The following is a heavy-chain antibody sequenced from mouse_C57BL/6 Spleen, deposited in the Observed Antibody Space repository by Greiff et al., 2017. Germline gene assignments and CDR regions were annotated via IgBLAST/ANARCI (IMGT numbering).Heavy chain of an antibody. V-gene: IGHV5-4*03. CDR2: ISDGGSYT. Sequence: EVMLVESGGGLVKPGGSLKLSCAASGFSFSSYAMSWVRQTPEKRLEWVATISDGGSYTYYPDNVKGRFTISRDNAKNNLYLQMSHLKSEDTAMYYCARLLSYYFDYWGQGTTLTVSS. CDR3: ARLLSYYFDY. CDR1: GFSFSSYA. J-gene: IGHJ2*01.